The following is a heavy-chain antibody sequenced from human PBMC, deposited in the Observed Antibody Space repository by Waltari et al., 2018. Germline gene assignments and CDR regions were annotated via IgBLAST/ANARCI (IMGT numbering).Heavy chain of an antibody. D-gene: IGHD2-15*01. V-gene: IGHV1-69*02. CDR2: IIPILGIA. CDR1: GATFGGNT. J-gene: IGHJ4*02. Sequence: QVQLVQSGPEVRKPGPSVKVSCKLPGATFGGNTISWLRQAPGQGLEWMGRIIPILGIANYAQKFQGRVTITADKSTSTAYMELSSLRSEDTAVYYCARSTRLGSGGSCYDYWGQGTLVTVSS. CDR3: ARSTRLGSGGSCYDY.